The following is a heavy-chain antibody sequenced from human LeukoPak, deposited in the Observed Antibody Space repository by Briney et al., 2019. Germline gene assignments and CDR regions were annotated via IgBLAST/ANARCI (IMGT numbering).Heavy chain of an antibody. CDR3: ATGIYDSSGYYNFDY. D-gene: IGHD3-22*01. Sequence: ASVKVSCKVSGYTLTELSMHWVRQAPGKGLEWMGGFDPEDGETIYAQKFQGRVTMTEDTSTDTAYMELSSLRSEDTAVYYCATGIYDSSGYYNFDYWGQGTLVTVSS. CDR1: GYTLTELS. CDR2: FDPEDGET. J-gene: IGHJ4*02. V-gene: IGHV1-24*01.